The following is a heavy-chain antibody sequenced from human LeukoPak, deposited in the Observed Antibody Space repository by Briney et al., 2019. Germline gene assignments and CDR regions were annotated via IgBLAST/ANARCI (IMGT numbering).Heavy chain of an antibody. Sequence: SHTLSLIRTVCCGSINSGGYYWHWIRQHPGEGLEWIEYIYYTGSTFYNLSLKSRVTMSAGPSKDEFPLRLSSATAADTAVYYCARGYCTTTSCYFPLKGFDPWGQGTLVTVSS. CDR1: CGSINSGGYY. CDR3: ARGYCTTTSCYFPLKGFDP. D-gene: IGHD2-2*01. J-gene: IGHJ5*02. V-gene: IGHV4-31*03. CDR2: IYYTGST.